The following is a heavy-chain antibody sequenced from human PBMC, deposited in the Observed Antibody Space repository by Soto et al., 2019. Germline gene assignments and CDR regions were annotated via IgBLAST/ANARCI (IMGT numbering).Heavy chain of an antibody. Sequence: EVQLVESGGGLVQPGGSLRLSCAASGFTFSSYEMNWVRQAPGKGLEWVSYISSSGSTIYYADSVKGRFTISRDNAKNSLYLQMKSLRAEDTAVYYCARAGKEQWGGVWGQGTLVTVSS. CDR2: ISSSGSTI. CDR3: ARAGKEQWGGV. J-gene: IGHJ4*02. D-gene: IGHD6-19*01. CDR1: GFTFSSYE. V-gene: IGHV3-48*03.